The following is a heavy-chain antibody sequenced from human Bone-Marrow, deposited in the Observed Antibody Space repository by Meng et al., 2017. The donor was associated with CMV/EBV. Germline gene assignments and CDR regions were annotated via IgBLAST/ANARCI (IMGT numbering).Heavy chain of an antibody. J-gene: IGHJ4*02. CDR1: GFTFSSYA. CDR3: AKDLFRDGYNYWGWADY. Sequence: LSLTCAASGFTFSSYAMHWVRQAPGKGLEWVAVISYDGSNKYYADSVKGRFTISRDNSKNTLYLQMNSLRAEDTAVYYCAKDLFRDGYNYWGWADYWGQGTLVTVSS. D-gene: IGHD5-24*01. V-gene: IGHV3-30*04. CDR2: ISYDGSNK.